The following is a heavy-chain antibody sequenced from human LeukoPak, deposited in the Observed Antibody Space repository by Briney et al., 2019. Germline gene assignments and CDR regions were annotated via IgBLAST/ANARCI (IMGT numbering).Heavy chain of an antibody. Sequence: GGSLRLSCAASGFTVSSNYMSWVRQAPGKGLEWVSVIYSGGSTYYADSVKGRFTISRHNSKNTLYLQMNSLRAEDTAVYYCARVSSLWFGELVVWGQGTTITVSS. CDR2: IYSGGST. CDR3: ARVSSLWFGELVV. J-gene: IGHJ6*02. V-gene: IGHV3-53*04. CDR1: GFTVSSNY. D-gene: IGHD3-10*01.